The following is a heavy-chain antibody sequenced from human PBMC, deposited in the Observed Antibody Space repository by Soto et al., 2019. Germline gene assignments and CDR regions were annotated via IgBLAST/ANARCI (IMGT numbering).Heavy chain of an antibody. D-gene: IGHD2-2*01. CDR3: ARHVPAAGYYYGMDV. CDR1: GGTFSSYA. CDR2: IIPIFGTA. Sequence: QVQLVQSGAEVKKPGSSVKVSCKASGGTFSSYAISWVRQARGQGLEWMGGIIPIFGTANYAQKFQGRVTITVDESTSTAYMELSSLRSEDTAVYYCARHVPAAGYYYGMDVWGQGTTVTVSS. V-gene: IGHV1-69*12. J-gene: IGHJ6*02.